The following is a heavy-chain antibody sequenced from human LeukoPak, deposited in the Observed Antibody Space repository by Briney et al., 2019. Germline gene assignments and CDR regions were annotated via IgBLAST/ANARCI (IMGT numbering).Heavy chain of an antibody. V-gene: IGHV3-23*01. CDR3: AKRGPIYSSSPGNYFDY. J-gene: IGHJ4*02. Sequence: GGSLRLSCAASGFTFSSCGMTWVRQAPGKGLEWVSSISGSDDGTYYADSVKGRFTISRDNSKNTLYLQMNSLRAEDTAVYYCAKRGPIYSSSPGNYFDYWGQETLVTVSS. CDR2: ISGSDDGT. D-gene: IGHD6-6*01. CDR1: GFTFSSCG.